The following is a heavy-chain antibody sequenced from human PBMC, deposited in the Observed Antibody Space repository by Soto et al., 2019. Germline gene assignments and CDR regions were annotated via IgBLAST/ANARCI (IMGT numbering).Heavy chain of an antibody. CDR2: TYYRSKWFY. V-gene: IGHV6-1*01. CDR3: ARSISVAALDY. CDR1: GDSVSSNSAA. Sequence: PSQTLSLTCAISGDSVSSNSAAWNLIVQSPSRGLEWLGRTYYRSKWFYDYALSVRGRIIINPDTSKSQFSLQLNSVTPDDTAVYYCARSISVAALDYWSQGNLVTVSS. D-gene: IGHD6-19*01. J-gene: IGHJ4*02.